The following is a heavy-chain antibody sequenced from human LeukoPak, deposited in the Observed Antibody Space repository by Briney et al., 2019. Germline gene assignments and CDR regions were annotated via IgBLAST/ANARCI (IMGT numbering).Heavy chain of an antibody. V-gene: IGHV4-39*07. CDR1: GGSISSSSYY. D-gene: IGHD3-10*01. CDR2: IYYSGST. J-gene: IGHJ5*02. Sequence: SETLSLTCTVSGGSISSSSYYWGWIRQPPGKGLEWIGSIYYSGSTYYNPSLKSRVTISVDTSKNQFSLKLSSVTAADTAVYYCARGEGLGWFGELGRRNWFDPWGQGTLVTVSS. CDR3: ARGEGLGWFGELGRRNWFDP.